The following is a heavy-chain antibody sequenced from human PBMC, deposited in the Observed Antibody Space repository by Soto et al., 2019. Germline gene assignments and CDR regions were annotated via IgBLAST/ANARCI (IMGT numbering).Heavy chain of an antibody. D-gene: IGHD2-2*01. J-gene: IGHJ6*02. Sequence: EVQLVESGGGLVKPGGSLRLSCAASGFTFSSYSMNWVRQAPGKGLEWVSSISSSSSYIYYADSVKGRFTISRDNAKNSLYLQMNGLRAEDTAVYYCAREGNVVPAAPGYSGMDVWGQGTTVTVSS. V-gene: IGHV3-21*01. CDR2: ISSSSSYI. CDR3: AREGNVVPAAPGYSGMDV. CDR1: GFTFSSYS.